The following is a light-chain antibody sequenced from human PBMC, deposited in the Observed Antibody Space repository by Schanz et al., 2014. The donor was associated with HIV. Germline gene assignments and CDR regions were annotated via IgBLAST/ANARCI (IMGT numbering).Light chain of an antibody. V-gene: IGLV2-8*01. Sequence: QSALTQPASVSGSPGQSITISCTGTSSDVGYYNYVSWYQQHPGKAPKLMIYDVSNRPSGVPARFSGSKSGNTASLTVSGLQADDEADYYCSSYGGGDTLLFGGGTKLTVL. CDR1: SSDVGYYNY. CDR2: DVS. J-gene: IGLJ3*02. CDR3: SSYGGGDTLL.